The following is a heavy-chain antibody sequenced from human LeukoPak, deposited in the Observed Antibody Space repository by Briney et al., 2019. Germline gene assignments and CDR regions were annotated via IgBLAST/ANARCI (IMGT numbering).Heavy chain of an antibody. Sequence: SETLSLTCTVSCGSISSSSYYWGWIRQPPGKGLEWIGSIYYSGSTYYNPSLKSRVTISVDTSKNQFSLKLSSVTAADTAVYYCARFSKQLVVGGGLIDYWGQGTLVTVSS. D-gene: IGHD6-6*01. CDR3: ARFSKQLVVGGGLIDY. V-gene: IGHV4-39*01. CDR2: IYYSGST. CDR1: CGSISSSSYY. J-gene: IGHJ4*02.